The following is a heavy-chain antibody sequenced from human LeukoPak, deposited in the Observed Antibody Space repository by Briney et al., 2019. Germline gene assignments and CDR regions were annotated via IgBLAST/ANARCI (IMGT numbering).Heavy chain of an antibody. V-gene: IGHV1-3*01. Sequence: GGSLRLSCAASGFTFSSYAMHWVRQAPGQRLEWMGWINAGNGNTKYSQKFQGRVTITRDTSASTAYMELSSLRSEDTAVYYCARESLSGDFDYWGQGTLVTVSS. D-gene: IGHD3-10*01. CDR1: GFTFSSYA. J-gene: IGHJ4*02. CDR2: INAGNGNT. CDR3: ARESLSGDFDY.